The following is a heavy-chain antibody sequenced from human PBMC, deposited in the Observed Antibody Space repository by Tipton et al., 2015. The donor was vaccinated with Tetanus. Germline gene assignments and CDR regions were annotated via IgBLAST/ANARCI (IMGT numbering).Heavy chain of an antibody. CDR2: INPSGGST. D-gene: IGHD2-15*01. J-gene: IGHJ6*02. V-gene: IGHV1-46*01. CDR3: ARVRGSAPGFCGMGV. CDR1: GYTFTSYY. Sequence: QSGPEVKKPGASVKVSCKASGYTFTSYYMHWVRQAPGQGLEWMGIINPSGGSTSYAQKFQGRVTITADKSTSTAYMELSSLRSEDTAVYYCARVRGSAPGFCGMGVWGQGTTVTVS.